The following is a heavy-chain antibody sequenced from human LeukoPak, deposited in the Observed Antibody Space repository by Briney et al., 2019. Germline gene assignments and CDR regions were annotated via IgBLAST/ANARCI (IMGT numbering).Heavy chain of an antibody. CDR3: AGGVGYCSSTSCRTLTY. CDR1: GFTFSSYS. V-gene: IGHV3-21*01. J-gene: IGHJ4*02. CDR2: ISSSSSYI. Sequence: GGSLRLSCAASGFTFSSYSMNWVRQAPGKGLEWVSSISSSSSYIYYADSVKGRFTISRDNAKNSLYLQMNSLRAEDTAVYYCAGGVGYCSSTSCRTLTYWSQGTLVTVSS. D-gene: IGHD2-2*01.